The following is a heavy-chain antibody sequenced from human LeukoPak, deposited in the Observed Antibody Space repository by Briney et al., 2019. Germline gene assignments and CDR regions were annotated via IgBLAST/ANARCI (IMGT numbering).Heavy chain of an antibody. V-gene: IGHV3-23*01. CDR1: GFTFSSYA. D-gene: IGHD5-18*01. Sequence: GGSLRLSCAASGFTFSSYAMSWVRQAPGKGLEWVSAISGSGGSTYYADSVKGRFTISRDNSKNTLHLQMNSLRAEDTAVYYCAVLSGYSYGYSYWGQGTLVTVSS. CDR3: AVLSGYSYGYSY. CDR2: ISGSGGST. J-gene: IGHJ4*02.